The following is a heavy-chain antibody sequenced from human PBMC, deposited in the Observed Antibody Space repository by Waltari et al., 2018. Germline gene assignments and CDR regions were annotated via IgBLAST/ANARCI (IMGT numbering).Heavy chain of an antibody. Sequence: EMQLMESGGGWVQPVGSLRIYCEASGFTFGGCWMTWVRQAPGKGLEWVANIKADGSEQYYVDSVKGRFTISRDNARNSLYLQMNSLIADDTGVYYCARGSAYYVRVWDYWGQGTLVTVSS. V-gene: IGHV3-7*03. CDR3: ARGSAYYVRVWDY. CDR1: GFTFGGCW. CDR2: IKADGSEQ. J-gene: IGHJ4*02. D-gene: IGHD3-16*01.